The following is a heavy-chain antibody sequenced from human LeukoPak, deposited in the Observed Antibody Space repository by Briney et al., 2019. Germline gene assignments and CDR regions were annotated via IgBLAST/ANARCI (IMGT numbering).Heavy chain of an antibody. V-gene: IGHV1-18*01. CDR2: ISAYNGNT. CDR1: GYTFTSYG. D-gene: IGHD3-3*01. Sequence: ASVKVACKASGYTFTSYGISWVRQAPGQGLEWMGWISAYNGNTNYAQKLQGRVTMTTDTSTSTAYMELRSLRSDDSAVYYCARGHDFWSGYSFSVAFDIWGQGTMVTVSS. CDR3: ARGHDFWSGYSFSVAFDI. J-gene: IGHJ3*02.